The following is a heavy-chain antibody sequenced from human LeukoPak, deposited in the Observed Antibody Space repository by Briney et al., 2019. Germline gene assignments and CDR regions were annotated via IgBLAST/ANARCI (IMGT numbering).Heavy chain of an antibody. D-gene: IGHD2-8*01. CDR3: AKDAWPMNGIYDPFDI. Sequence: GGSLRLSCAASGFTFSDYAMNWVRQAPGKGLEWVSCVGSADATYYTDSVKGRFSASRDNSKNTLSLQMNSLRLEDTAVYYCAKDAWPMNGIYDPFDIWGQGIMVTVSS. J-gene: IGHJ3*02. CDR1: GFTFSDYA. V-gene: IGHV3-23*01. CDR2: VGSADAT.